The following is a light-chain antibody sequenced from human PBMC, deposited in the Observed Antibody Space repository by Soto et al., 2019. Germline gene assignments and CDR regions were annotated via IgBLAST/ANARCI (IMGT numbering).Light chain of an antibody. CDR2: WAS. J-gene: IGKJ1*01. Sequence: DIVMTQSPESLAVSLGERATIKCNSSQSVLYSSNSKNYLAWHQQKPGQPPKMLIYWASTRKSGVPDRFSGGGSGTDFTLTISSLQAEDVAVYYCQQHYTTPWTFGQGTRVKLK. CDR3: QQHYTTPWT. CDR1: QSVLYSSNSKNY. V-gene: IGKV4-1*01.